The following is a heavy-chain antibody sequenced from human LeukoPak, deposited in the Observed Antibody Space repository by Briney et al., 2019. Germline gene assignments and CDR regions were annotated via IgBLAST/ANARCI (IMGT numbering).Heavy chain of an antibody. CDR2: IYYTGST. CDR1: GGSISSSSYY. V-gene: IGHV4-39*07. Sequence: SETLSLTCTVSGGSISSSSYYWGWIRQPPGKGLEWIGSIYYTGSTNYNPSLKSRVTISLDTSKNQFSLKLTSVTAADTAVYYCASVRGYSSGWYASGFDPWGQGTLVTVSS. CDR3: ASVRGYSSGWYASGFDP. J-gene: IGHJ5*02. D-gene: IGHD6-19*01.